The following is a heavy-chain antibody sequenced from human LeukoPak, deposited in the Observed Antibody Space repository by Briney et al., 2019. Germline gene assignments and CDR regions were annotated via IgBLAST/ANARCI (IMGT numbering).Heavy chain of an antibody. CDR2: ISAYNGNT. CDR1: GYTFTSYG. V-gene: IGHV1-18*01. Sequence: GASVKVSCKASGYTFTSYGISWVRQAPGQGLEWVGWISAYNGNTNYAQKLQGRVTMTTDTSTSTAYMELRSLRSDDTAVYYCARCYYDFWSGYYKVDYFDYWGQGTLVTVSS. J-gene: IGHJ4*02. CDR3: ARCYYDFWSGYYKVDYFDY. D-gene: IGHD3-3*01.